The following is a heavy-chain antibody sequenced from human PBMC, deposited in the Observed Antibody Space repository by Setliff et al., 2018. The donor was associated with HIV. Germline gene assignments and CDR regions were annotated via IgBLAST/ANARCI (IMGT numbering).Heavy chain of an antibody. CDR1: GFSFSDFW. J-gene: IGHJ3*02. V-gene: IGHV3-74*01. Sequence: PGGSLRLSCAASGFSFSDFWMHWVRQVPGKGLAWVSRVYSAGTTTTYADSVKGRFTISRDNGKNTLYLQMNSLRAEDSAVYFCARVGLGGALDIWGQGTKVTVS. CDR3: ARVGLGGALDI. CDR2: VYSAGTTT. D-gene: IGHD1-26*01.